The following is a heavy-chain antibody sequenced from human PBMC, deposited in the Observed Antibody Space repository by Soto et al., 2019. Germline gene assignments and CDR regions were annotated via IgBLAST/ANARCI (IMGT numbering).Heavy chain of an antibody. CDR3: ARDRVVTEGYYYYYGMDV. D-gene: IGHD3-3*01. CDR2: IYYSGST. V-gene: IGHV4-59*01. CDR1: GGSISSYY. Sequence: PSETLSLTCTVSGGSISSYYWSWIRQPPGKGLEWIGYIYYSGSTNYNPSLKSRVTISVDTSKNQFSLKLSSVTAADTAVYYCARDRVVTEGYYYYYGMDVWGQGTTVTVSS. J-gene: IGHJ6*02.